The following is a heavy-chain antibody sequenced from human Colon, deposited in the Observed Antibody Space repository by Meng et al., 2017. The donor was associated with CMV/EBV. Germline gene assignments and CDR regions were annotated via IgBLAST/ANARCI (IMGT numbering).Heavy chain of an antibody. D-gene: IGHD5-24*01. J-gene: IGHJ4*02. CDR1: GFSFEDYT. Sequence: LSCTASGFSFEDYTMHWVRQGPGKGLEWVSLITWYGGGTYYGDSVKVRCTISRDNRKNSLYLQMNSLTTEDAALYYCVKGKDGYNDHWGQGTLVTVSS. CDR3: VKGKDGYNDH. V-gene: IGHV3-43*01. CDR2: ITWYGGGT.